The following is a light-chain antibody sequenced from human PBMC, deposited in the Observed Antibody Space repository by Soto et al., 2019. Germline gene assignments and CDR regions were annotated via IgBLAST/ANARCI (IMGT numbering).Light chain of an antibody. CDR3: SSYTRRSPQE. CDR2: DVS. Sequence: QSALTQPASVSGSPGQSITISCIGTSSDVGGYDYVSWYQHHPGKAPRLILYDVSHRPSGVSNRFSGSKSGNTASLTISGLQAEDEADYYCSSYTRRSPQELGGATKLTVL. V-gene: IGLV2-14*03. J-gene: IGLJ3*02. CDR1: SSDVGGYDY.